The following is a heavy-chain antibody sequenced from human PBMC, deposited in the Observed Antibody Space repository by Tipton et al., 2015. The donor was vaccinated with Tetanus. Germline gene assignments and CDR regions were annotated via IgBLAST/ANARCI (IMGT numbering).Heavy chain of an antibody. CDR3: ARGVRQYYYYGMDV. Sequence: SLRLSCAASGFTFSDHYMDWVRQAPGKGLEWVGRTRNKANSYTTEYAASVKGRFTISRDDSKNSLYLQMNSLKTEDSAVYYCARGVRQYYYYGMDVWGQGTTVTVSS. CDR1: GFTFSDHY. D-gene: IGHD1-1*01. J-gene: IGHJ6*02. CDR2: TRNKANSYTT. V-gene: IGHV3-72*01.